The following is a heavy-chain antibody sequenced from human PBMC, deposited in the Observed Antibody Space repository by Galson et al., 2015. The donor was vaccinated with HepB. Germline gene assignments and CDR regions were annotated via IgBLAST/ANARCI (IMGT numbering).Heavy chain of an antibody. J-gene: IGHJ2*01. V-gene: IGHV3-23*01. CDR2: ISGSGGNT. CDR1: GYTLTELS. Sequence: SCKVSGYTLTELSMHWVRQAPGKGLEWVSAISGSGGNTYYADSVKGRFTISRDNSKNTLYLQMNSLRAEDTAVYYCAKDSMTTVVTQDWYFDLWGRGTLVTVSS. D-gene: IGHD4-23*01. CDR3: AKDSMTTVVTQDWYFDL.